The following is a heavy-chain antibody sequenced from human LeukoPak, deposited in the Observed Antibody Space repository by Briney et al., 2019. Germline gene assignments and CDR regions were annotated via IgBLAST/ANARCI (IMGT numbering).Heavy chain of an antibody. J-gene: IGHJ4*02. CDR1: GYTFTTYA. Sequence: ASVKVSCKASGYTFTTYAMNWVRQAPGQGLEWMGWINTNTGNPTYAQGFTGRFVFSLDTSVSTAYLQISSLKAEDTAVYYCARGYCSSTSCYGGSYWGQGTLVTVSS. CDR3: ARGYCSSTSCYGGSY. V-gene: IGHV7-4-1*02. D-gene: IGHD2-2*01. CDR2: INTNTGNP.